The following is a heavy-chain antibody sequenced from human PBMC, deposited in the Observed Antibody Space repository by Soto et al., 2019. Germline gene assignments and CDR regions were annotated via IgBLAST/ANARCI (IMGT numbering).Heavy chain of an antibody. Sequence: SETLSLTCAVYGGSFSGYYWSWIRQPPGKGLEWIGEINHSGSTNYNPSLKSRVTISVDTSKNQFSLKLSSVTAADTAVYYCARGYGLRGYYYYYMDVWGKGTTVTVSS. V-gene: IGHV4-34*01. CDR2: INHSGST. CDR3: ARGYGLRGYYYYYMDV. J-gene: IGHJ6*03. CDR1: GGSFSGYY. D-gene: IGHD5-12*01.